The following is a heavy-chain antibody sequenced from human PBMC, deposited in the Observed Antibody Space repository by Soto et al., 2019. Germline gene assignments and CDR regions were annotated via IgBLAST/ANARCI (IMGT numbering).Heavy chain of an antibody. CDR3: AKVWGNYGNFDY. CDR1: GFTFSSYA. CDR2: ISGGGGST. Sequence: GGSLRLSCAASGFTFSSYAMSWVRQAPGKGLEWVSAISGGGGSTYYADSVKGRFIISRDNSKNTLYLQMNSLRAEDTAVYYCAKVWGNYGNFDYWGQGTLVTVSS. D-gene: IGHD3-16*01. J-gene: IGHJ4*02. V-gene: IGHV3-23*01.